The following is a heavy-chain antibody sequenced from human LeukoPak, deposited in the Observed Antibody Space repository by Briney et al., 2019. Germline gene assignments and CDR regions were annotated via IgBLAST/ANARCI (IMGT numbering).Heavy chain of an antibody. D-gene: IGHD3-10*01. J-gene: IGHJ4*02. CDR3: ARDSDEVLWFGAPTSPFDY. CDR1: GYTFTGYY. CDR2: INPNSGDA. V-gene: IGHV1-2*02. Sequence: GASVKVSCKASGYTFTGYYMHWVRQAPGQGLEWMGWINPNSGDANYAQKFQGRVTMTRDTSISTAYMELSRLRSDDTAVYYCARDSDEVLWFGAPTSPFDYWGQGTLVTVSS.